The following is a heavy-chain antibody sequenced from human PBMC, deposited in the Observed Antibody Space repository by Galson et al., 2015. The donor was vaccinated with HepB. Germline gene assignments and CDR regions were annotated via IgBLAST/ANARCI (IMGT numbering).Heavy chain of an antibody. CDR1: GYTFTSYA. Sequence: VSCKASGYTFTSYAMNWVRQAPGQGLEWMGWINTNTGNPTYAQGFTGRFVFSLDTSVSTAYLQISSLKAEDTAVYYCARVGMLGYCSGGSCFSSPWGQGTLVTVSS. CDR3: ARVGMLGYCSGGSCFSSP. J-gene: IGHJ5*02. D-gene: IGHD2-15*01. V-gene: IGHV7-4-1*02. CDR2: INTNTGNP.